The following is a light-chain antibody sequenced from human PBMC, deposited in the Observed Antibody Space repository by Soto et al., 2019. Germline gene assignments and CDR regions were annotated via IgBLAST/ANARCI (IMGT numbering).Light chain of an antibody. CDR3: QHYNGWPPTWT. CDR1: QSVSSK. V-gene: IGKV3-15*01. Sequence: EIVMTQSPATVAVSPGERATLSCRASQSVSSKLVWYQQKPGQAPRVLIYGASTRATGIPARFSGSGSGTEFTLTISSLQSEDFAVYYCQHYNGWPPTWTFGQGTKV. J-gene: IGKJ1*01. CDR2: GAS.